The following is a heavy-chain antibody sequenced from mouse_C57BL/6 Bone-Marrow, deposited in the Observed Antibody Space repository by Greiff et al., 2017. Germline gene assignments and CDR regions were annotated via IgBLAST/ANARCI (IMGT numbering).Heavy chain of an antibody. J-gene: IGHJ1*03. CDR2: IYPRDGST. Sequence: QVQLQQSGPELVKPGASVKLSCKASGYTFTSYDINWVKQRPGQGLEWIGWIYPRDGSTKYNEKFKGKATLTVDTSSRTVYMELHSLTSEDSAVYFGARLEFDGSSGDWYFDVWGTGTTVTVSS. CDR1: GYTFTSYD. D-gene: IGHD1-1*01. V-gene: IGHV1-85*01. CDR3: ARLEFDGSSGDWYFDV.